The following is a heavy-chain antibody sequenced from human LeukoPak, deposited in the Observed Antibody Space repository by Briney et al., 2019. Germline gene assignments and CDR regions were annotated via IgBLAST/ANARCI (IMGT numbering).Heavy chain of an antibody. D-gene: IGHD1-26*01. J-gene: IGHJ4*02. V-gene: IGHV3-20*04. CDR1: GFTFDDYG. CDR3: ARDQGSYLSRYFDY. Sequence: GGSLRLSCAASGFTFDDYGMSWVRQAPGKGLEWVSGINWHGGSTVYADSVKGRFTISRDNAKNSLYLQMNSLRAEDTALYYCARDQGSYLSRYFDYWGQGTLVTVSS. CDR2: INWHGGST.